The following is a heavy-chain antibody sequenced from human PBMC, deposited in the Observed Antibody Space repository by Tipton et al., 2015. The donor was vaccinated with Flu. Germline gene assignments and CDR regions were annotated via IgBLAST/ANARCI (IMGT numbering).Heavy chain of an antibody. CDR2: IRSKAYGGTS. Sequence: SLRLSCTASGFTFGDYAMSWVRQAPGKGLEWVGFIRSKAYGGTSEYAASVKGRFTISRDDSKSIAYLQMNSLKTEDTAVYYCTGGHGGSGSNWGQGTLVTVSS. V-gene: IGHV3-49*04. CDR1: GFTFGDYA. D-gene: IGHD6-19*01. CDR3: TGGHGGSGSN. J-gene: IGHJ4*02.